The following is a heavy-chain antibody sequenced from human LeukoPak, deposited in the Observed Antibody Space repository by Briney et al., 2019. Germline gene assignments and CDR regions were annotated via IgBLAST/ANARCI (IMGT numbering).Heavy chain of an antibody. J-gene: IGHJ3*02. V-gene: IGHV3-53*01. CDR2: IYSAGST. Sequence: GGSLRLSCAASGFTVSSSYMSWVRQAPGKGLEWVSSIYSAGSTNYADSVRGRFAISRDNSKNTLYLQMNSLRVEDTAVYYCARPGAPDAFDIWGRGTMVTVSS. CDR1: GFTVSSSY. D-gene: IGHD1-26*01. CDR3: ARPGAPDAFDI.